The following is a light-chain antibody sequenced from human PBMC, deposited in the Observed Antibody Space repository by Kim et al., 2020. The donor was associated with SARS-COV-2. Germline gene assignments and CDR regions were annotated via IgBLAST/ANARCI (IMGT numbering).Light chain of an antibody. CDR2: GAS. V-gene: IGKV3-20*01. Sequence: APGERVTLSCRANQSVSSSYLAWYQQKPGQAPRLLIYGASSRATGIPDRFSGSGSGTDFTLTISRLEPEDFAVYYCQQYGSSPQAFGQGTKVEIK. J-gene: IGKJ1*01. CDR3: QQYGSSPQA. CDR1: QSVSSSY.